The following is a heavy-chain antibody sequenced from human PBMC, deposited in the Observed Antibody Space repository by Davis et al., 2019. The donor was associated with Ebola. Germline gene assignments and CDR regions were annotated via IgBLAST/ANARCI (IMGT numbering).Heavy chain of an antibody. CDR2: ISPYNGDT. CDR3: ARVKSMTIIGVFDY. Sequence: ASVKVSCKASGYTFRSYGISWVRQAPGQRLEWMGWISPYNGDTKYAQSLQDRATMTTDISTNTAYMELRSLSSDDTAVIYCARVKSMTIIGVFDYWGQGTLLTVSS. V-gene: IGHV1-18*01. CDR1: GYTFRSYG. D-gene: IGHD3-3*01. J-gene: IGHJ4*02.